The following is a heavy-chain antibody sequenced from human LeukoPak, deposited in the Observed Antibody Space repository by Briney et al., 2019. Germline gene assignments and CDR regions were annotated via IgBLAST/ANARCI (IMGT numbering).Heavy chain of an antibody. CDR1: GXXVSSXY. CDR3: ASLTSYYYGMDV. J-gene: IGHJ6*02. CDR2: IYSGGST. D-gene: IGHD4-11*01. Sequence: GGXXRXXCAXSGXXVSSXYXXWVRQAPGKGLEWVSVIYSGGSTYYADSVKGRFTISRDNSKNTLYLQMNSLRAEDTAVYYCASLTSYYYGMDVWGQGTTVTVSS. V-gene: IGHV3-53*01.